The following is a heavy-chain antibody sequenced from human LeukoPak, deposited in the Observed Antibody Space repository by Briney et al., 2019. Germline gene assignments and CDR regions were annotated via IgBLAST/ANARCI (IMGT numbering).Heavy chain of an antibody. D-gene: IGHD3-22*01. Sequence: TGGSLRLSCAASGFTFSSYAMHWVRQAPGKGLEWVAVISYDGSNKYYADSVKGRFTISRDNSKNTLYLQMNSLRAEDTAVYYCARTTYYYDSSGYAYWGQGTLVTVSS. CDR2: ISYDGSNK. V-gene: IGHV3-30-3*01. CDR3: ARTTYYYDSSGYAY. J-gene: IGHJ4*02. CDR1: GFTFSSYA.